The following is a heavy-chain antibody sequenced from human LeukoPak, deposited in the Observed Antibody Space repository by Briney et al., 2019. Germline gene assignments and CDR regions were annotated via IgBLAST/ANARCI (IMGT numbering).Heavy chain of an antibody. V-gene: IGHV3-48*04. CDR2: ISSSSSTI. CDR1: GFTFSSYS. CDR3: ARDSLAAARN. Sequence: PGGSLRLSCAASGFTFSSYSMNWVRQAPGKGLEWVSYISSSSSTIYYADSVKGRFTISRDNAKNSLYLQMNSLRAEDTAVYYCARDSLAAARNWGQGTLVTVSS. D-gene: IGHD6-13*01. J-gene: IGHJ4*02.